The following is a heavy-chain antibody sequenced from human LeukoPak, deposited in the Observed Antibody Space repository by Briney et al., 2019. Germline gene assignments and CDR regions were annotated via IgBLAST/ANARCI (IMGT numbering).Heavy chain of an antibody. D-gene: IGHD1-26*01. CDR3: ARDLESGSYEHYFDY. Sequence: SETLSLTCTVSGGSISSGGYYWSWIRQPPGKGLEWIGYIHYSGSTNYNPSLKSRVTISVDTSKNQFSLQLNSVTPEDTAVYYCARDLESGSYEHYFDYWGQGTLVTVSS. CDR2: IHYSGST. J-gene: IGHJ4*02. V-gene: IGHV4-61*08. CDR1: GGSISSGGYY.